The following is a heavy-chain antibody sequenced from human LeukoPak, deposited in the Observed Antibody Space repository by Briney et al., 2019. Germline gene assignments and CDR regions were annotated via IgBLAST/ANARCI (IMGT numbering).Heavy chain of an antibody. D-gene: IGHD4-23*01. CDR2: VASDGSST. J-gene: IGHJ4*02. CDR1: GFTVSSNY. CDR3: ARGRPHGNDY. Sequence: GGSLRLSCAASGFTVSSNYMSWVRQAPGKGLVWVSRVASDGSSTTYADSVKGRFSISRDNAKNTLYLQMNSLRVEDTAVYYCARGRPHGNDYWGQGTLVTVSS. V-gene: IGHV3-74*01.